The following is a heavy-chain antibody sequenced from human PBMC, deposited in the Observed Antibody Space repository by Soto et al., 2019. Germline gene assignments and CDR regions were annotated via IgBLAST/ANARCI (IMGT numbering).Heavy chain of an antibody. V-gene: IGHV3-21*01. CDR2: ISSSSSYI. Sequence: EVQLVESGGGLVKPGGSLRLSCAASGFTFSSYSMNWVRQAPGKGLEWVSSISSSSSYIYYADSVKGRFTISRDNAKNSLYLQMNSLRAEDTAVYYCASPGPSVDTAMDYWGQGTLVTVSS. J-gene: IGHJ4*02. D-gene: IGHD5-18*01. CDR1: GFTFSSYS. CDR3: ASPGPSVDTAMDY.